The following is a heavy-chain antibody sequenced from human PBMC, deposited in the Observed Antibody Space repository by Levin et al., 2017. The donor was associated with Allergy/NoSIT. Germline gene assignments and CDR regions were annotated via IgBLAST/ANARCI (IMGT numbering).Heavy chain of an antibody. Sequence: PGGSLRLSCAASGFTFSSYGMHWVRQAPGKGLEWVAVISYDGSNKYYADSVKGRFTISRDNSKNTLYLQMNSLRAEDTAVYYCAKDWLTVARETHLSDYGMDGWGQGTTVTVSS. D-gene: IGHD6-19*01. CDR1: GFTFSSYG. CDR3: AKDWLTVARETHLSDYGMDG. CDR2: ISYDGSNK. V-gene: IGHV3-30*18. J-gene: IGHJ6*02.